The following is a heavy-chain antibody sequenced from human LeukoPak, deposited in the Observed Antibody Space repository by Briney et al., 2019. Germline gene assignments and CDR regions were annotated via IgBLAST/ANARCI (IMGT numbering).Heavy chain of an antibody. V-gene: IGHV3-23*01. Sequence: GGSLRLSCVASGFTFSAYSMTWVRQAPGKGLDWVSSISVSGGGTYYADSVRGRFTISRDNSKNTLYLHMNSLRAEDTAVYYCVKDWRDESNCGGDCLQYWGQGTLVAVSS. J-gene: IGHJ4*02. CDR1: GFTFSAYS. D-gene: IGHD2-21*02. CDR2: ISVSGGGT. CDR3: VKDWRDESNCGGDCLQY.